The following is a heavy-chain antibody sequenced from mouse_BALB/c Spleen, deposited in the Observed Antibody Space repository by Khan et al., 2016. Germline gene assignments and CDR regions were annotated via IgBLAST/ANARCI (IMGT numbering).Heavy chain of an antibody. CDR2: INPDSSTI. CDR1: GFDFSRYW. Sequence: EVKLLASGGGLVQPVGSLKLSCAASGFDFSRYWMSWVRQAPGKGLEWIGEINPDSSTINYTPSLKDKFIISRDNAKNTLYLQMSKVRSEDTALYYCARLHYYGRFAYWGQGTLVTVSA. J-gene: IGHJ3*01. V-gene: IGHV4-1*02. D-gene: IGHD1-2*01. CDR3: ARLHYYGRFAY.